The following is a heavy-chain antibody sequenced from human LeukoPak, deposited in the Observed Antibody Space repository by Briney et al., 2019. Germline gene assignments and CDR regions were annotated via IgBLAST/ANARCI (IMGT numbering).Heavy chain of an antibody. J-gene: IGHJ4*02. CDR2: IYYSGST. V-gene: IGHV4-59*01. CDR3: ARDYWNDSLFDY. CDR1: GGSISSYY. Sequence: PSETLSLTCTVSGGSISSYYWSWIRQPPGKGLEWIGYIYYSGSTNYNPSLKSRVTISVDTSKNQFSLKLSSVTAADTAVYYCARDYWNDSLFDYWGQGTLVTVSS. D-gene: IGHD1-1*01.